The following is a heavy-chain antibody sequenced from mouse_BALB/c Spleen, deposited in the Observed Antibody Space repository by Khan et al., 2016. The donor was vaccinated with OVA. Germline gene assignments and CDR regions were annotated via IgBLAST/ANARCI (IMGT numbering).Heavy chain of an antibody. V-gene: IGHV9-3-1*01. D-gene: IGHD2-12*01. Sequence: QIQLVQSGPELKKPGETVKISCKAFGYTFKDYVMNWVKQSPGEGLKWMGWMNTYTGEPTYADDFEGRFAFSLETSAYTVHLQISSLKDEVTATYYCIRLHRVYWGQGTALAVSS. CDR2: MNTYTGEP. CDR3: IRLHRVY. CDR1: GYTFKDYV. J-gene: IGHJ2*01.